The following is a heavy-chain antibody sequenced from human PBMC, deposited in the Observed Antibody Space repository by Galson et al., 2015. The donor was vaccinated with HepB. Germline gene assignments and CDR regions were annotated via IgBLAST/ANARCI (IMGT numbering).Heavy chain of an antibody. Sequence: CAISGDSVSSNSAAWNWIRQSPSRGLEWLGRTYYRSKWYNDYAVSVKSRITINPDTSKNQFPLQLNSVTPEDTAVYYCARVALIAAAGTVWFDPWGQGTLVTVSS. J-gene: IGHJ5*02. CDR3: ARVALIAAAGTVWFDP. D-gene: IGHD6-13*01. CDR1: GDSVSSNSAA. CDR2: TYYRSKWYN. V-gene: IGHV6-1*01.